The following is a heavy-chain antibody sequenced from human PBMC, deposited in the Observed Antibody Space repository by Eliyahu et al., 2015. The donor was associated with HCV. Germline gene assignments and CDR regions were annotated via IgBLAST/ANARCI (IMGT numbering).Heavy chain of an antibody. CDR3: ATFPLPWQQLVTAGGY. J-gene: IGHJ4*02. V-gene: IGHV4-39*01. Sequence: LSLKSRVTISVDTSKNQFSLKLSSVTAADTAVYYCATFPLPWQQLVTAGGYWGQGTLVTVSS. D-gene: IGHD6-13*01.